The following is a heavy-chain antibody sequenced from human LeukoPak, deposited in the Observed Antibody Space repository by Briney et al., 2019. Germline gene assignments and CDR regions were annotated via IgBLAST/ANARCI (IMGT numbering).Heavy chain of an antibody. D-gene: IGHD5-12*01. V-gene: IGHV4-59*01. CDR1: TGSIRSYY. J-gene: IGHJ4*02. CDR2: VSDRGGT. Sequence: ETLSLTCPVSTGSIRSYYWSWIRQSPGKGLEWIGYVSDRGGTNYNPSLKSRVTISVDTSKNQFSLKLRSVTAADTAVYYCARDGGYDRPGIDYWGQGTLVTVSS. CDR3: ARDGGYDRPGIDY.